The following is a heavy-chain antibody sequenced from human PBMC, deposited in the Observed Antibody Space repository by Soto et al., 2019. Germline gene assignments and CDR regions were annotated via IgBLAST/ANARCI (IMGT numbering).Heavy chain of an antibody. Sequence: QVQLQQWGAGLLKPSETLSLTCAVYGGSFSGYYWSWIRQPPGKGLEWIGEINHSGSTNYNPSLKRRVTISVDTSKNQFSLKLSSVTAADTAVYYCARTQHIVVVTAIPPNTSYGMDVWGQGTTVTVSS. V-gene: IGHV4-34*01. D-gene: IGHD2-21*02. CDR2: INHSGST. CDR3: ARTQHIVVVTAIPPNTSYGMDV. CDR1: GGSFSGYY. J-gene: IGHJ6*02.